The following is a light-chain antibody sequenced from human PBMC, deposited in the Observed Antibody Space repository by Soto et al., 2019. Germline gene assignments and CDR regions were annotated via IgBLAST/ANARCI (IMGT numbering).Light chain of an antibody. CDR1: SSDVGAYNH. V-gene: IGLV2-14*03. J-gene: IGLJ1*01. Sequence: QPALNQPASVSGSDGQSLTISCTRTSSDVGAYNHVSWYQHHPGKAPKLMIFDVSNRPSGVSNRFSGSKSGNTASLTISGLQAEDEADYYCSSYTTITTYVFGTGTKVTVL. CDR2: DVS. CDR3: SSYTTITTYV.